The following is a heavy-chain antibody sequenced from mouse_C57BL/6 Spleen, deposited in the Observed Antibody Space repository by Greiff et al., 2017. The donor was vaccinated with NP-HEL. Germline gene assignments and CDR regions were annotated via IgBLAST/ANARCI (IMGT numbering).Heavy chain of an antibody. CDR1: GFTFSSYA. Sequence: VQLKESGGGLVKPGGSLKLSCAASGFTFSSYAMSWVRQTPEKRLEWVATISDGGSYTYYPDNVKGRFTISRDNAKNNLYLQMSHLKSEDTAMYYCARDSGVITTVVAKFAYWGQGTLVTVSA. D-gene: IGHD1-1*01. CDR3: ARDSGVITTVVAKFAY. V-gene: IGHV5-4*01. CDR2: ISDGGSYT. J-gene: IGHJ3*01.